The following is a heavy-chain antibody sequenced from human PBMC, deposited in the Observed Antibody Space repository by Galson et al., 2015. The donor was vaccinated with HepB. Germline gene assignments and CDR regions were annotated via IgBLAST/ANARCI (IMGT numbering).Heavy chain of an antibody. CDR3: VREHAPAHICGGDCYSAGY. V-gene: IGHV3-30-3*01. Sequence: SLRLSCAASGFTLRDYAMHWVRQAPGKGLEWVAFISWDGSKTFYGDSVRGRFTISRDNSKNMLYLEMNSLRGEDTAVFYCVREHAPAHICGGDCYSAGYWGQGALVTVSS. J-gene: IGHJ4*02. CDR2: ISWDGSKT. D-gene: IGHD2-21*02. CDR1: GFTLRDYA.